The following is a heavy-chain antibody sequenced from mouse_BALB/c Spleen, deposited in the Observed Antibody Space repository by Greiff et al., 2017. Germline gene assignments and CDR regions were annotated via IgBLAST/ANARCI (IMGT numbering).Heavy chain of an antibody. Sequence: QVQLKESGPGLVQPSQSLSITCTVSGFSLTSYGVHWVRQPPGKGLEWLGVIWAGGSTNYNSALMSRLSISKDNSKSQVFLKMNSLQTDDTAMYYCARDRGYFDYWGQGTTLTVSS. D-gene: IGHD3-1*01. J-gene: IGHJ2*01. V-gene: IGHV2-9*02. CDR1: GFSLTSYG. CDR2: IWAGGST. CDR3: ARDRGYFDY.